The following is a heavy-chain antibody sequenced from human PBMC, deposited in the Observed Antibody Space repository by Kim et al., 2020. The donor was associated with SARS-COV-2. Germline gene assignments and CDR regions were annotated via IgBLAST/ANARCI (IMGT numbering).Heavy chain of an antibody. CDR1: GFTFSSYS. J-gene: IGHJ4*02. Sequence: GGSLRLSCAASGFTFSSYSMNWVRQAPGKGLEWVSYISSSSSTIYYADSVKGRFTVSRDNAKNSLYLQMNTLRDEDTAVYYCMSNDPGYWCQGTLVTVS. D-gene: IGHD2-8*01. V-gene: IGHV3-48*02. CDR3: MSNDPGY. CDR2: ISSSSSTI.